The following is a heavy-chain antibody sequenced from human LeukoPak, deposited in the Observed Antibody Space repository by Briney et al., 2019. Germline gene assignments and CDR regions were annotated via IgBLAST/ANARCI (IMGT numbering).Heavy chain of an antibody. J-gene: IGHJ4*02. V-gene: IGHV4-39*01. Sequence: SETLSLTCTVSGGSISSSSHYWGWIRQPPGKGLEWIGVSTYYNPSLKNRVTISRDTSKNQFSLKLSSVTAADTAIYYCARAGYTYGIISYFDSWGQGTLVTVSS. CDR3: ARAGYTYGIISYFDS. D-gene: IGHD5-18*01. CDR2: ST. CDR1: GGSISSSSHY.